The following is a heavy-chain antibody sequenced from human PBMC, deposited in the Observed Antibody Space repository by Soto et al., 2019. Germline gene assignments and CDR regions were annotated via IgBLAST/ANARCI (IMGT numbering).Heavy chain of an antibody. J-gene: IGHJ5*02. Sequence: QVTLKESGPVLVKPTETLTLTCTVSGFSLSNARMGVSWIRQPPGKALEWLAHIFSNDEKSYRTSPKSRLTIPRDPSKRQVVLTMTNMDPVDTATYYCARILSEYSRSFGFDPWGQGTLVTVSS. D-gene: IGHD6-6*01. CDR1: GFSLSNARMG. CDR3: ARILSEYSRSFGFDP. CDR2: IFSNDEK. V-gene: IGHV2-26*01.